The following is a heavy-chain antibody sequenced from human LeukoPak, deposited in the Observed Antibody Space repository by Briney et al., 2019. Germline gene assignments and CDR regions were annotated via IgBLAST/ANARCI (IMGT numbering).Heavy chain of an antibody. CDR1: GFTFSSYG. Sequence: GGSLRLSCAASGFTFSSYGMSWVRQAPGKGLEWVSAISGSGGSTYYADSVKGRFTISRGNSKNTLYLQMNGLRAEDTAVYYCAKEGRTYYYDSSGYYFPSLDDYWGQGTLVTVSS. CDR2: ISGSGGST. D-gene: IGHD3-22*01. CDR3: AKEGRTYYYDSSGYYFPSLDDY. V-gene: IGHV3-23*01. J-gene: IGHJ4*02.